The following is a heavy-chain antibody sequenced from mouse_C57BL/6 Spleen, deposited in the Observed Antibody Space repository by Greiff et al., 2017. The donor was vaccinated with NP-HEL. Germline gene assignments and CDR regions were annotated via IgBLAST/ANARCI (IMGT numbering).Heavy chain of an antibody. D-gene: IGHD2-4*01. Sequence: VQLQQSGAELVRPGSSVKLSCKASGYTFTSYWMDWVKQRPGQGLEWIGNIYPSDSETHYNQKFKDKATLTVDKSSSTAYMQLSSLTSEDSAVYYCALIIYYDYDEDYWGQGTTLTVSS. J-gene: IGHJ2*01. CDR3: ALIIYYDYDEDY. V-gene: IGHV1-61*01. CDR1: GYTFTSYW. CDR2: IYPSDSET.